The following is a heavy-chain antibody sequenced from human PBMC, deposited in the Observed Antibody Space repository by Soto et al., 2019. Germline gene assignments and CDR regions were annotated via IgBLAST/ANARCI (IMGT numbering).Heavy chain of an antibody. CDR3: AKGDWAHAFDI. J-gene: IGHJ3*02. D-gene: IGHD3-9*01. CDR1: GFTFYDYA. CDR2: ISWNSGSI. V-gene: IGHV3-9*01. Sequence: SLRLACAASGFTFYDYAMHWVRQAPGKGLEWVSGISWNSGSIGYADSVKGRFTISRDNAKNSLYLQMNSLRAEDTALYYCAKGDWAHAFDIWGQGTMVTVSS.